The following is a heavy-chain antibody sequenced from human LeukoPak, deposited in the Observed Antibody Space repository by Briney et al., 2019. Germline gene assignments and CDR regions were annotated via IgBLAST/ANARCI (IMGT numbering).Heavy chain of an antibody. D-gene: IGHD1-7*01. V-gene: IGHV3-23*01. CDR3: LTVRKYLRVGWNSNFDY. J-gene: IGHJ4*02. CDR1: GFNLRSNA. CDR2: MSGTGVNT. Sequence: GGSLRLSCAGSGFNLRSNAMSWVRQAPGKGLEWVSAMSGTGVNTFYADSVKGRFTISRDNSKNTLYLQMNSLRAEDTAVYYCLTVRKYLRVGWNSNFDYWGQGTLVTVSS.